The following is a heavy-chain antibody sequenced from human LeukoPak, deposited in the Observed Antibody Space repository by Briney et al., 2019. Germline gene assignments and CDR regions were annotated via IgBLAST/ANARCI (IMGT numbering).Heavy chain of an antibody. CDR1: GGSISSYY. Sequence: SETLSLTCTVSGGSISSYYWSWIRQPLGKGLEGVGYIYYSGSTNYNPSLKSRVTISVDTSKNQFSLKLSSVTAADTAVYYCARELDYPWYYDSSGYFDYWGQGTLVTVSS. J-gene: IGHJ4*02. CDR3: ARELDYPWYYDSSGYFDY. V-gene: IGHV4-59*01. D-gene: IGHD3-22*01. CDR2: IYYSGST.